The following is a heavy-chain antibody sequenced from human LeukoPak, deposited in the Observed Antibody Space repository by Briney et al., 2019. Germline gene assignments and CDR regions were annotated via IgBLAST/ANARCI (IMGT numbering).Heavy chain of an antibody. V-gene: IGHV3-23*01. CDR2: ISSSGSGGNT. J-gene: IGHJ2*01. Sequence: PGGSLRLSCVASGVTLSNYAMSWARQAPGKGLEWVSGISSSGSGGNTYYADSVKGRFTISRDNSKNTLSLQMNSLRAEDTAVYYCAKDNGGSSWDNWYFDLWGRGTLVTVSS. CDR1: GVTLSNYA. D-gene: IGHD6-13*01. CDR3: AKDNGGSSWDNWYFDL.